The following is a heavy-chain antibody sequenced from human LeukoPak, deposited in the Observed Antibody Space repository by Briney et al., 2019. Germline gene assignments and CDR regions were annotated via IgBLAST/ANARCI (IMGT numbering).Heavy chain of an antibody. J-gene: IGHJ4*02. CDR1: GFALKSYS. Sequence: GGSLRLSCAGSGFALKSYSLSWVRQAPGKGLEWVSSISSTSAYIYYADSVKGRFTISRDNSKNTLYLQMNSLRAEDTAVYYCAKDGSNVVVPAAFDYWGQGTLVTVSS. CDR3: AKDGSNVVVPAAFDY. D-gene: IGHD2-2*01. CDR2: ISSTSAYI. V-gene: IGHV3-21*04.